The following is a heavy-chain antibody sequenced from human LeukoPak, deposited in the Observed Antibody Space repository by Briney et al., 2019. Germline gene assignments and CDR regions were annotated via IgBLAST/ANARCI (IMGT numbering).Heavy chain of an antibody. Sequence: ASVKVSCKASGYTFTSYAMHWVRQAPGQRLEWMGWINAGNGNTKYSQKFQGRVTITRDTSASTAYMELSSLRSEDTAVYYCARDRGGVVPAATWFDPWGQGTLVTVSS. J-gene: IGHJ5*02. CDR1: GYTFTSYA. D-gene: IGHD2-2*01. CDR2: INAGNGNT. CDR3: ARDRGGVVPAATWFDP. V-gene: IGHV1-3*01.